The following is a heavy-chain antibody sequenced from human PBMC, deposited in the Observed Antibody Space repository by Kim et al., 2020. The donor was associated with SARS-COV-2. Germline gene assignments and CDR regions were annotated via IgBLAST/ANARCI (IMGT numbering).Heavy chain of an antibody. D-gene: IGHD6-6*01. J-gene: IGHJ4*02. Sequence: SETLSLTCTVSGGSISSSSYYWGWIRQPPGKGLEWIGSIYYSGSTYYNPSLKSRVTISVDTSKNQFSLKLSSVTAADTAVYYCARRRSSIAARRARGYFDYWGQGTLVTVSS. V-gene: IGHV4-39*01. CDR1: GGSISSSSYY. CDR2: IYYSGST. CDR3: ARRRSSIAARRARGYFDY.